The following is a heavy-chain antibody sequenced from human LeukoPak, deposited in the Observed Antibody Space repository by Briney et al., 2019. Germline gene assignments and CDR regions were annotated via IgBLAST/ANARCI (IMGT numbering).Heavy chain of an antibody. CDR2: IYHSGST. D-gene: IGHD5-12*01. CDR3: AREEGGYSGYGIHY. J-gene: IGHJ4*02. Sequence: PSETLSLTCTVSGGSISSGGYYWSRIRQPPGKGLEWIGYIYHSGSTYYNPSLKSRVTISVDTSKNQFSLKLSSVTAADTAVYYCAREEGGYSGYGIHYWGQGTLVTVSS. V-gene: IGHV4-30-2*05. CDR1: GGSISSGGYY.